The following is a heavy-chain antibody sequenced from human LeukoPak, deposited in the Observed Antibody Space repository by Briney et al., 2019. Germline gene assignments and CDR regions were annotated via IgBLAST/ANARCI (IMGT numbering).Heavy chain of an antibody. CDR1: GFTFSNYA. CDR2: ISDSGGST. V-gene: IGHV3-23*01. Sequence: GGSLRLSCAASGFTFSNYAMTWVRHAPGKGLEWVSGISDSGGSTHYADSVKGRFTISRDNSKNTLSLQMNSLRAADDTAIYYGAKDPYSSGPGNPFDYLGQGNLVTVS. CDR3: AKDPYSSGPGNPFDY. J-gene: IGHJ4*02. D-gene: IGHD6-19*01.